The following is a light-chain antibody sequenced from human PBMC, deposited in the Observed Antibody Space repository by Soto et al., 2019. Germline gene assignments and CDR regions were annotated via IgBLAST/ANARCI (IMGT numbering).Light chain of an antibody. CDR3: QQYNSYPYT. Sequence: DIQMTQSPSTLSASVGDRVTITCRASQSINNWLAWFQQKPGKAPKLLIYKASNLESGVPSSFSGSGSGTEFTLTISCLQPDDFATYYCQQYNSYPYTFGQGTKLEIK. J-gene: IGKJ2*01. CDR2: KAS. CDR1: QSINNW. V-gene: IGKV1-5*03.